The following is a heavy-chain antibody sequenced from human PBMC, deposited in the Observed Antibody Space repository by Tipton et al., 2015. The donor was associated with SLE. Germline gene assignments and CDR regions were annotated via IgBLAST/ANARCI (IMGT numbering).Heavy chain of an antibody. Sequence: LVQSGAEVKKPGESLKISCRVSGYTFANFWISWVRQTPGKGLEWMGFIYPADSDTKYSPSFQGQVTISADKSISTAYLQWSSLKASDTAMYYCARRVENYDFWSGYYSHFDYWGQGTLVTVSS. CDR2: IYPADSDT. D-gene: IGHD3-3*01. J-gene: IGHJ4*02. CDR3: ARRVENYDFWSGYYSHFDY. V-gene: IGHV5-51*01. CDR1: GYTFANFW.